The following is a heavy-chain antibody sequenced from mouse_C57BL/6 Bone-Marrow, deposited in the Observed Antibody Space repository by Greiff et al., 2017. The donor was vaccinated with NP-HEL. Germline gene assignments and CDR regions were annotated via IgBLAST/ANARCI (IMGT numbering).Heavy chain of an antibody. Sequence: VQLQQSGAELVKPGASVKISCKASGYAFSSYWMNWVKQRPGKGLEWIGQIYPGDGDTNYNGKFKGKATLTADKSSSTAYMQLSNLTSEDAAVYFCVVYSNGAYWGQGTLVTVSA. D-gene: IGHD2-5*01. V-gene: IGHV1-80*01. J-gene: IGHJ3*01. CDR1: GYAFSSYW. CDR2: IYPGDGDT. CDR3: VVYSNGAY.